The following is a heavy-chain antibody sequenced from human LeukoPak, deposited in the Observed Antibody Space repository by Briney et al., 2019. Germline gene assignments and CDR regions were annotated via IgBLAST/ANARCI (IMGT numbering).Heavy chain of an antibody. V-gene: IGHV5-51*01. CDR1: GYSFTIYW. CDR3: ARTNYDILTGYPNWFDP. Sequence: GESLKISCKGSGYSFTIYWIGWVRQMPGKGLGGMGIIYAGDSDTRYSPSFQGQVTISADKSISTAYLQWSSLKASDTAMYYCARTNYDILTGYPNWFDPWGRGTLVTVSS. CDR2: IYAGDSDT. J-gene: IGHJ5*02. D-gene: IGHD3-9*01.